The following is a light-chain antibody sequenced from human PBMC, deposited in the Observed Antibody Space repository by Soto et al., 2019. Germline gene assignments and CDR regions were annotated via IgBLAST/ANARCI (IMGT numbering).Light chain of an antibody. CDR2: GAS. Sequence: EIVLTQSPGTLSLSPGERATLSCMASQSVSSTYLIWYQQKPGQAPRLLIYGASSRATGIPDRFSGSGSGTDFTLTISRLEPEDLAVYYCQQYGSSPKTFGQGTKVDIK. V-gene: IGKV3-20*01. CDR1: QSVSSTY. J-gene: IGKJ1*01. CDR3: QQYGSSPKT.